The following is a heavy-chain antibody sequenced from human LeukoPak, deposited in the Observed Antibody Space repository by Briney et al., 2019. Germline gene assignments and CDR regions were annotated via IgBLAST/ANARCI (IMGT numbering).Heavy chain of an antibody. V-gene: IGHV4-4*02. CDR1: VGSISSGNW. Sequence: SGTLSLTCAVSVGSISSGNWWTWVRQSPGKGLEWIGEIYHNGTLNYNPSLRSRVTISADSFKNHFSLKLTSVTAADTAVYYCARRECSGGSCYFDLWGRGTLVTVSS. J-gene: IGHJ2*01. CDR2: IYHNGTL. D-gene: IGHD2-15*01. CDR3: ARRECSGGSCYFDL.